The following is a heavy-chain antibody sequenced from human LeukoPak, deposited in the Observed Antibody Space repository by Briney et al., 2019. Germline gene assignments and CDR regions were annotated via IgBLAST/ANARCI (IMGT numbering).Heavy chain of an antibody. Sequence: GASVKVSCKASGYTFTSYGISLVRQAPGQGLEWMGWISAYNGNTNYAQTLQGRVTMTTDTSTSTAYMELRSLRSDDTAVYYCARYSGSYYALNFDYWGQGTLVTVSS. J-gene: IGHJ4*02. CDR1: GYTFTSYG. CDR3: ARYSGSYYALNFDY. D-gene: IGHD1-26*01. CDR2: ISAYNGNT. V-gene: IGHV1-18*01.